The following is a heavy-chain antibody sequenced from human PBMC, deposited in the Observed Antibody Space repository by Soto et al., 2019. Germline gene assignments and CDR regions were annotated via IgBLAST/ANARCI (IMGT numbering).Heavy chain of an antibody. J-gene: IGHJ4*02. Sequence: QVQLVQSGAEVKKPGSSVKVSCKASGGTFSSYAISWVRQAPGQGLEWMGGIIPIFGTANYAQKFQGRVTITADKSTSTAYMELSSLRSEDTAVYYCARKLRPRNYDFWSGYYPLDYWGQGTLFTVSS. CDR3: ARKLRPRNYDFWSGYYPLDY. D-gene: IGHD3-3*01. CDR1: GGTFSSYA. CDR2: IIPIFGTA. V-gene: IGHV1-69*06.